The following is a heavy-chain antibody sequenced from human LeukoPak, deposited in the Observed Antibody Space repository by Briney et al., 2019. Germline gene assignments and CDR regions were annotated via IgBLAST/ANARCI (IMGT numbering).Heavy chain of an antibody. CDR2: FDPEDGET. J-gene: IGHJ4*02. D-gene: IGHD3-10*01. V-gene: IGHV1-24*01. Sequence: ASVKASCKVSGYTPTELSMHWVRPAPGQGLEWMGGFDPEDGETIYAQKFQGRVTMTEDTSTDTAYMELSSLRSEDTAVYYCATDLNLDMVRGVIVLDYWGQGTLVTVSS. CDR3: ATDLNLDMVRGVIVLDY. CDR1: GYTPTELS.